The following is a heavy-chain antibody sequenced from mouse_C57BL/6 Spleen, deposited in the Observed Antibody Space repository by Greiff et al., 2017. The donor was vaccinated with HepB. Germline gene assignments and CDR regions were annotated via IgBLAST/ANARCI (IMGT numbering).Heavy chain of an antibody. Sequence: QVQLQQPGAELVMPGASVKLSCKASGYTFTSYWMHWVKQRPGQGLEWIGEIDPSDSYTNYNQKFKGKSTLTVDKSSSTAYMQLSSLTSEDSAVYYCARSFITTVVAQRYFDVWGTGTTVTVSS. CDR1: GYTFTSYW. D-gene: IGHD1-1*01. V-gene: IGHV1-69*01. CDR2: IDPSDSYT. J-gene: IGHJ1*03. CDR3: ARSFITTVVAQRYFDV.